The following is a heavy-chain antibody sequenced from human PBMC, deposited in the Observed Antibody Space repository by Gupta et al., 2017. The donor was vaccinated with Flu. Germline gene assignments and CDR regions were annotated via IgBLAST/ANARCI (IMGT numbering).Heavy chain of an antibody. CDR2: ISSSDNTI. J-gene: IGHJ4*02. V-gene: IGHV3-11*01. Sequence: APGKGLEWVSCISSSDNTIYYADSVKGRFTISRDNAKNSLYLQMNSLRAEDTAMYYCARGLMTTITKRAVDYWGQGTLVTVSS. CDR3: ARGLMTTITKRAVDY. D-gene: IGHD4-4*01.